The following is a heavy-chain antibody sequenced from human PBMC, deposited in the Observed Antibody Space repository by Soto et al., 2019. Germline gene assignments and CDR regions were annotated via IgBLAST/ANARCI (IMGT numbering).Heavy chain of an antibody. D-gene: IGHD3-22*01. J-gene: IGHJ3*02. CDR3: ARTYDGSGPNSGGYGFDI. CDR1: GASISAYY. Sequence: QVQLQESGPGLVKPSETLSLTCSVSGASISAYYWSWIRQPPVKGLEWIAYIYYSGSTSYNPSLKSRVSISLATSKNQFSLKLSSVTAADTAVYYCARTYDGSGPNSGGYGFDIWGAGTMATVSS. V-gene: IGHV4-59*01. CDR2: IYYSGST.